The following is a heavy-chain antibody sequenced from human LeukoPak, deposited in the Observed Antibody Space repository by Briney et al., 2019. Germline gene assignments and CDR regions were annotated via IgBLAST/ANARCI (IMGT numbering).Heavy chain of an antibody. V-gene: IGHV3-23*01. Sequence: GGSLRVSCAAPGFTFSSYAMSWVRQAPGKGLEWVSAISGSGGSTYYADSVKGRFTISRDNSKNTLYLKMNSLIAEDTAVYYCAKSPDVAGTGRFYYWGQGTLVTVSS. CDR1: GFTFSSYA. J-gene: IGHJ4*02. D-gene: IGHD6-19*01. CDR3: AKSPDVAGTGRFYY. CDR2: ISGSGGST.